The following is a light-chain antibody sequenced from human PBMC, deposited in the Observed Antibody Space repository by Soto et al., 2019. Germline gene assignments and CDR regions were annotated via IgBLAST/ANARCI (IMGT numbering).Light chain of an antibody. CDR3: QHYNTYPWT. J-gene: IGKJ1*01. CDR1: QSISTW. V-gene: IGKV1-5*03. CDR2: RAS. Sequence: DIQMTPSPSPLSASLGDRVTIPCPASQSISTWLAWYQQKPGKAPKLLIYRASTLASGVPSRFSGSGSGTEFTLTISSLQPDDFATYYCQHYNTYPWTFGQGTKV.